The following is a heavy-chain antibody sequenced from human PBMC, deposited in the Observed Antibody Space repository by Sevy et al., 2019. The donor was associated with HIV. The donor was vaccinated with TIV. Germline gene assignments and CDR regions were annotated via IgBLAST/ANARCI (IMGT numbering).Heavy chain of an antibody. J-gene: IGHJ6*02. Sequence: GGSLRLSCAASGFTFSSYSMNWARQAPGKGLEWVSSISSSSSYIYYADSVKGRFTISRDNAKNSLYLQMNSLRAEDTAVYYCAREGIAAAGTNPYYYYGMDVWGQGTTVTVSS. D-gene: IGHD6-13*01. CDR1: GFTFSSYS. V-gene: IGHV3-21*01. CDR3: AREGIAAAGTNPYYYYGMDV. CDR2: ISSSSSYI.